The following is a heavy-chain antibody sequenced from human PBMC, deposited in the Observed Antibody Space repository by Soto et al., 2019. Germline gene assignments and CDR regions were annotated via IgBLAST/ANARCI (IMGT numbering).Heavy chain of an antibody. V-gene: IGHV1-18*04. CDR2: ISTYNGNT. CDR3: ARVVGGIPVAGSWNWFDP. J-gene: IGHJ5*02. D-gene: IGHD6-19*01. Sequence: GASVKVSCKASGYTFTSYALSWVRHAPGQGLEWMGWISTYNGNTNYAQNLQGRVTMTTDISTYTAYMELRSLRSDDTAVYYCARVVGGIPVAGSWNWFDPWGQGTLVTVSS. CDR1: GYTFTSYA.